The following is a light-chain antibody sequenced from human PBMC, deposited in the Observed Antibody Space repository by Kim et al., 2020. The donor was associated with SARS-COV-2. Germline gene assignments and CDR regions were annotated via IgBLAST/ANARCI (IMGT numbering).Light chain of an antibody. CDR3: QSYDSSPGCV. CDR1: SGSIASNY. CDR2: EDN. J-gene: IGLJ3*02. V-gene: IGLV6-57*01. Sequence: NFMLTQPHSVSESPGKTVTISCTRSSGSIASNYVQWYQQRPGSSPTTVIYEDNQRPSGVPDRFSGSIDSSSNSASLTISGLKTEDEADYYCQSYDSSPGCVFGGGTQLTVL.